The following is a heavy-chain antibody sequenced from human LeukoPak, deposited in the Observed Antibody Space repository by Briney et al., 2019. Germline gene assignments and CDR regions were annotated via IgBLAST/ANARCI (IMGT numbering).Heavy chain of an antibody. CDR1: GFTFSSYA. CDR3: ARDSSGWYHAFDI. J-gene: IGHJ3*02. D-gene: IGHD6-19*01. CDR2: ISYDGSNK. Sequence: GRSLRLSCAASGFTFSSYAMHWVRQAPGRGLEWVAVISYDGSNKYYADSVKGRFTISRDNSKNTLYLQMNSLRAEDTAVYYCARDSSGWYHAFDIWGQGTMVTVSS. V-gene: IGHV3-30-3*01.